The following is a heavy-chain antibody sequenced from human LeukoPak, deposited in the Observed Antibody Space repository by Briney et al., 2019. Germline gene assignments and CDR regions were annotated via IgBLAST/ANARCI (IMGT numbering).Heavy chain of an antibody. CDR3: ARDRTTVTLFDY. Sequence: WGSLRLSCAASGFTFTSVWMHWFRQVPGRGLVWISRISTDGAITGYADSVKGRFTISRDNAKNTLYLQMNSLRAEDTAVYYCARDRTTVTLFDYWGQGALVTVSS. D-gene: IGHD4-17*01. J-gene: IGHJ4*02. V-gene: IGHV3-74*01. CDR1: GFTFTSVW. CDR2: ISTDGAIT.